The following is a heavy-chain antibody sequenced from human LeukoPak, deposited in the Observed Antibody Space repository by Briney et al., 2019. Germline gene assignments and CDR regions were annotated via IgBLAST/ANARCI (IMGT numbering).Heavy chain of an antibody. D-gene: IGHD5-18*01. V-gene: IGHV1-24*01. CDR1: GYTLTELS. Sequence: ASVKVSCKVSGYTLTELSMHWVRQAPGKGLEWMGGFDPEDGETIYAQKFQGRVTMTGDTSTDTAYMELSSLRSEDTAVYYCATVIGYSYDYWGQGTLVTVSS. CDR2: FDPEDGET. CDR3: ATVIGYSYDY. J-gene: IGHJ4*02.